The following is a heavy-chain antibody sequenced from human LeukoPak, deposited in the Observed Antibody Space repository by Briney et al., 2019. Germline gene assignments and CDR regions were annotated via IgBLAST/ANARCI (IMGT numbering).Heavy chain of an antibody. CDR1: GFTFSDYE. J-gene: IGHJ4*02. CDR3: ARGPSVGSGWSPDY. D-gene: IGHD6-19*01. V-gene: IGHV3-48*03. Sequence: HPGGSLRLSRTGPGFTFSDYEMNWVRQAPGKGLEWISYISNSGSIIYYADSVKGRFTISTDNAKNSLFLQMHSLRAEDTAVYYCARGPSVGSGWSPDYWGQGTLVTVSS. CDR2: ISNSGSII.